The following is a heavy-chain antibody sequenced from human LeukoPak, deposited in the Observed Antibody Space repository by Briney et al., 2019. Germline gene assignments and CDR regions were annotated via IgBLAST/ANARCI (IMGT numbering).Heavy chain of an antibody. D-gene: IGHD3-22*01. J-gene: IGHJ4*02. CDR1: GFTFSSYW. CDR2: ISGSGGST. CDR3: AKTQRYYYDSSGYYQVNYFDY. Sequence: PGGSLRLSCAVSGFTFSSYWMSWVRQAPGKGLEWVSAISGSGGSTYYADSVKGRFTISRDNSKNTLYLQMNSLRAEDTAVYYCAKTQRYYYDSSGYYQVNYFDYWGQGTLVTVSS. V-gene: IGHV3-23*01.